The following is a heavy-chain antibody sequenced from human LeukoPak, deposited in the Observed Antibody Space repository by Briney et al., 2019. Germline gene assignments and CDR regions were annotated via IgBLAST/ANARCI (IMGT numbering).Heavy chain of an antibody. Sequence: ASVKVSCKASGYTFTGYYMRWVRQAPGQGLEWMGWINPNSGGTNYAQKFQGRVTMTRDTSISTAYMELSRLRSDDTAVYYCAREDYGDYVGVDYWGQGTLVTVSS. V-gene: IGHV1-2*02. J-gene: IGHJ4*02. CDR3: AREDYGDYVGVDY. CDR1: GYTFTGYY. D-gene: IGHD4-17*01. CDR2: INPNSGGT.